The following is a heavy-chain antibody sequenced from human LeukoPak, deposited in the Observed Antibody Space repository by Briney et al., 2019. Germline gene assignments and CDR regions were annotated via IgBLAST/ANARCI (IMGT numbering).Heavy chain of an antibody. D-gene: IGHD3-9*01. CDR2: VSGRDTST. J-gene: IGHJ4*02. Sequence: PGGSLRLSCTASGFTFGDYAMSWVRQAPGKGLEWVSAVSGRDTSTYYTDSVKGRFTISRDNSKNTLYLQMNSLSAEDTAIYYCAKWGDYDVLTGYYDSDYWGQGTLVTVSS. V-gene: IGHV3-23*01. CDR1: GFTFGDYA. CDR3: AKWGDYDVLTGYYDSDY.